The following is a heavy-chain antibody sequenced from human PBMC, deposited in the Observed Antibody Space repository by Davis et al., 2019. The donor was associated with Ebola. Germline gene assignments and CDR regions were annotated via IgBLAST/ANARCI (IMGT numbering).Heavy chain of an antibody. CDR1: GGSISSNTYY. V-gene: IGHV4-39*01. CDR3: ARQGVLRFLERFPGNWFDP. CDR2: IYFSGST. J-gene: IGHJ5*02. D-gene: IGHD3-3*01. Sequence: SETLSLTCTVSGGSISSNTYYWGWIRQPPGKGLEWIGSIYFSGSTYYTPSLKSRVTISVDTSRNQFSLKLSSVTAADTAVYYCARQGVLRFLERFPGNWFDPWGQGTPVTVSS.